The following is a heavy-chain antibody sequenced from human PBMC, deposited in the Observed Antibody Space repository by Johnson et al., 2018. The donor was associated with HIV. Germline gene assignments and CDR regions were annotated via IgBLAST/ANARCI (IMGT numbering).Heavy chain of an antibody. Sequence: VQLVESGGGLVQAGGSLRLSCAASGFTFDEYAMTWVRQVPGKGLEWVSGINWNGAITGYVDSVKGRFTISRDNSKNTLYLQMNSLRAEDTAVYYCAKDLRGYSYGLGAFDIWGQGTMVTVSS. CDR2: INWNGAIT. D-gene: IGHD5-18*01. V-gene: IGHV3-20*04. CDR3: AKDLRGYSYGLGAFDI. CDR1: GFTFDEYA. J-gene: IGHJ3*02.